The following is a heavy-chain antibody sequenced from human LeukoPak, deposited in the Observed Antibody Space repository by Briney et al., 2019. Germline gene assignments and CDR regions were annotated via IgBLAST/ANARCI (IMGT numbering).Heavy chain of an antibody. CDR2: IYYSGST. CDR3: ARVRGYYDSSGYDY. V-gene: IGHV4-59*01. CDR1: LDSISSYY. Sequence: SEALSLTRAEPLDSISSYYWSWIRQPPGKGLEWSGYIYYSGSTNYNPALKSRVTISEDTSKNQISLKLSSVTAADTAVYYWARVRGYYDSSGYDYWGQGTLVTVSS. D-gene: IGHD3-22*01. J-gene: IGHJ4*02.